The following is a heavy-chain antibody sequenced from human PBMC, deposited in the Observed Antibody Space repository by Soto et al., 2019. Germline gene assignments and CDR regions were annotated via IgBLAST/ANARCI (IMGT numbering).Heavy chain of an antibody. CDR1: GGSMNGYY. CDR2: IYFSGST. J-gene: IGHJ4*02. Sequence: SETLYLTCIVSGGSMNGYYWSWIRQTPGQGLEWLGFIYFSGSTRYNPSLMSRLTISLDKSKRQFSMSLSSVTAADTAVYYCARSVATPGTNIDFWGQGTLVTVSS. CDR3: ARSVATPGTNIDF. V-gene: IGHV4-4*09. D-gene: IGHD6-13*01.